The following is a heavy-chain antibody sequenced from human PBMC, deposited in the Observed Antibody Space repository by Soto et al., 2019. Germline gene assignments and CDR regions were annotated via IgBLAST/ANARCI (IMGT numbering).Heavy chain of an antibody. CDR2: INHSGST. J-gene: IGHJ5*02. Sequence: SETLSLTCAVYGGSFSDYYWSWIRQPPGKGLEWIGEINHSGSTNYNPSLKSRVTISVDTSKNQFSLKLNSVTAADTAVYYCASSAVGYNWFDPWGQGTLVTVSS. CDR1: GGSFSDYY. V-gene: IGHV4-34*01. D-gene: IGHD5-12*01. CDR3: ASSAVGYNWFDP.